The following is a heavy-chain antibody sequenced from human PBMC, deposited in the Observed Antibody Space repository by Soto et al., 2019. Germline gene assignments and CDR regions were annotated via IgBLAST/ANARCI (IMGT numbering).Heavy chain of an antibody. CDR2: ISYDGSNK. CDR3: AKGNYCSGGSCYELTLDY. D-gene: IGHD2-15*01. CDR1: GFTFSSYG. J-gene: IGHJ4*02. Sequence: TGGSLRLSCEASGFTFSSYGMHWVRQAPGKGLEWVAVISYDGSNKYYADSVKGRFTISRDNSKNTLYLQMNSLRAEDTAVYYCAKGNYCSGGSCYELTLDYWGQGTLVTVSS. V-gene: IGHV3-30*18.